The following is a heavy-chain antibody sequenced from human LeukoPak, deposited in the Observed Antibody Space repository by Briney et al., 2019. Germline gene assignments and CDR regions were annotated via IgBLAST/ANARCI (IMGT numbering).Heavy chain of an antibody. Sequence: GGSLRLSCAASGFTFSSYAMSWVRQAPGKGLGWVSAISGSGGSTYYADSVKGRFTISRDNSKNTLYLQMNSLRAEDTAVYYCAKDRGYCSGGSCYGNDYWGQGTLVTVSS. CDR2: ISGSGGST. CDR3: AKDRGYCSGGSCYGNDY. V-gene: IGHV3-23*01. D-gene: IGHD2-15*01. CDR1: GFTFSSYA. J-gene: IGHJ4*02.